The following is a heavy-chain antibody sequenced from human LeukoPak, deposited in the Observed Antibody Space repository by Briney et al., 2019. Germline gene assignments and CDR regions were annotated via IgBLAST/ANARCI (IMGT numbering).Heavy chain of an antibody. D-gene: IGHD6-13*01. Sequence: SETLSLTCAVYGGSVSGYYWSWIRQPPGKGLEWIGEINHSGSTNYNPSLKSRVTISVDTSKNQFSLKLSSVTAADTAVYYCARSRHSSSWYYYYGMDVWGQGTTVTVSS. J-gene: IGHJ6*02. CDR3: ARSRHSSSWYYYYGMDV. CDR1: GGSVSGYY. CDR2: INHSGST. V-gene: IGHV4-34*01.